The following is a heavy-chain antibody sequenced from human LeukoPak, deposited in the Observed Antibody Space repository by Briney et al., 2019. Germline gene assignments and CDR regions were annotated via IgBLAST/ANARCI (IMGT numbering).Heavy chain of an antibody. CDR2: IYTSGST. Sequence: SETLSLTCTVSGGSISSGSYYWSWIRQPAGKGLEWIGRIYTSGSTNYNPSLKSRATISIDTSRNHFSLKLTSVTAADTAIYYCASWGSGNHQYYYGMDVWGQGTTVTVSS. J-gene: IGHJ6*02. D-gene: IGHD3-16*01. CDR1: GGSISSGSYY. CDR3: ASWGSGNHQYYYGMDV. V-gene: IGHV4-61*02.